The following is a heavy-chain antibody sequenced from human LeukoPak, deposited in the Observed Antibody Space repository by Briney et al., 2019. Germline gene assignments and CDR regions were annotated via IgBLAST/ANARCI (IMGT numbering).Heavy chain of an antibody. J-gene: IGHJ4*02. D-gene: IGHD6-19*01. CDR2: MSAYNGNT. V-gene: IGHV1-18*01. Sequence: ASVKVSCKASGYTFTSYGISWVRQAPGQGREWMGWMSAYNGNTNYAQKLQGRVTMTTDTSTSTAYMELRSLRSDDTAVYYCASPSSGWYSFDYWGQGTLVTVSS. CDR1: GYTFTSYG. CDR3: ASPSSGWYSFDY.